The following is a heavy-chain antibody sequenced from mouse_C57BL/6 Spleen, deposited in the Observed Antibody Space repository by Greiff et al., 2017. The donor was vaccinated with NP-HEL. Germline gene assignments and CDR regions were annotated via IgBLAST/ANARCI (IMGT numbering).Heavy chain of an antibody. CDR1: GYTFTDYE. Sequence: VQLQQSGAELVRPGASVTLSCKASGYTFTDYEMHWVKQTPVHGLEWIGAIDPETGGTAYNQKFKGKAILTADKSSSTAYMELRSLTSEDSAVYYCTITTVVATPYYAMDYWGQGTSVTVSS. V-gene: IGHV1-15*01. CDR3: TITTVVATPYYAMDY. J-gene: IGHJ4*01. D-gene: IGHD1-1*01. CDR2: IDPETGGT.